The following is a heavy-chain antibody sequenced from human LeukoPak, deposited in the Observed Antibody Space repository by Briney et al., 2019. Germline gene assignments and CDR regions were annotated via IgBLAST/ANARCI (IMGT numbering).Heavy chain of an antibody. Sequence: ASVKVSCKASGYTFTSHDINWVRQAPGQGLEWMGRINPNSGGTKYAQKFQGRVTMTTDTSINTAYLELSRLRSDDTAVYYCARGYSSSWLDYWGQGTLVTVSS. J-gene: IGHJ4*02. CDR2: INPNSGGT. V-gene: IGHV1-2*06. CDR3: ARGYSSSWLDY. D-gene: IGHD6-13*01. CDR1: GYTFTSHD.